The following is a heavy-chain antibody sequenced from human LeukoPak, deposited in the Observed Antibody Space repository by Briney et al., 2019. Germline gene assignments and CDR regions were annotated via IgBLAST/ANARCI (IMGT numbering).Heavy chain of an antibody. CDR2: ISYDGSNK. D-gene: IGHD3-10*01. V-gene: IGHV3-30*18. CDR3: AKMDDYYGSGSSFDY. CDR1: GFTFSSYG. J-gene: IGHJ4*02. Sequence: GGSLRLSCAASGFTFSSYGMHWVRQAPGKGLEWVAVISYDGSNKYYADSVKGRFTISRDNSKNTLYPQMNSLRAEDTAVYYCAKMDDYYGSGSSFDYWGQGTLVTVSS.